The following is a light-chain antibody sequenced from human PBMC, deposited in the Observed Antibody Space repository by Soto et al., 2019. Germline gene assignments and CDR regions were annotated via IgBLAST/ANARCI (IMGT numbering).Light chain of an antibody. CDR3: QHYDIWPLT. V-gene: IGKV3-15*01. CDR1: QSVGRN. CDR2: DTS. J-gene: IGKJ4*01. Sequence: EIMMTQSPATLSVSPGERATLSCMASQSVGRNLAWYQQKPGQAPRLLIYDTSTRATSVPARFSGSVSGTEFTLTISSLQSEDFAVYYCQHYDIWPLTFGGGTKVDIK.